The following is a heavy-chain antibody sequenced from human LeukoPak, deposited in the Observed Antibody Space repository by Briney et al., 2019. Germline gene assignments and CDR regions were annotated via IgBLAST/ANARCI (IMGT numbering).Heavy chain of an antibody. D-gene: IGHD6-6*01. CDR3: ARIGYSSSSFDY. CDR1: GFTFNDYA. CDR2: ISYDGSTK. Sequence: GGSLRLSCAASGFTFNDYALHWARQAPGKGLEWVALISYDGSTKFYTDSVKGRFTISRDNSNNTLYLQMNSLRAEDTAAYYCARIGYSSSSFDYWGQGTLVTVSS. V-gene: IGHV3-30-3*01. J-gene: IGHJ4*02.